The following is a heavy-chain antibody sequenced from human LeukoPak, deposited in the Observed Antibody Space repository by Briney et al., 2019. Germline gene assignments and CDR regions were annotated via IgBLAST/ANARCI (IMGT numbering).Heavy chain of an antibody. D-gene: IGHD4-23*01. CDR2: IYYSGSP. CDR1: GGSISSYY. Sequence: PSETLSLTCPVSGGSISSYYWSWIRQPPGKGLEWIGCIYYSGSPNYNPSLKSRVTISVDSSKIQFSLKLSSVTAADTAQYYCARGVEFTRDYGCNPFDYWGQGTLVTVSS. V-gene: IGHV4-59*01. CDR3: ARGVEFTRDYGCNPFDY. J-gene: IGHJ4*02.